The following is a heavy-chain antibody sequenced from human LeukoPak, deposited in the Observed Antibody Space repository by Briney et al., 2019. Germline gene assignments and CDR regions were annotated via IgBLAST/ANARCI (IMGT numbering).Heavy chain of an antibody. J-gene: IGHJ6*02. CDR3: ARYSGYDPTGPYGMDV. V-gene: IGHV5-51*01. CDR2: IYPGDFDT. D-gene: IGHD5-12*01. CDR1: GYSFTSYW. Sequence: GESLKISCKGSGYSFTSYWIGWVRQMPGKGLEWMGIIYPGDFDTRYSPSFQGQVTISADKSISSAYLQWSSLKASDTAMYYCARYSGYDPTGPYGMDVWGQGITVTVSS.